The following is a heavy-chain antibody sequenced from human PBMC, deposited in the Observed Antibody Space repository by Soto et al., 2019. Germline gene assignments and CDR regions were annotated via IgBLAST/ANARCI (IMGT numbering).Heavy chain of an antibody. V-gene: IGHV3-23*01. Sequence: PGGSLRLSCAASGFTFSSYAMSWVRQAPGKGLEWVSAISGSGGSTYYADSVKGRFTISRDNSKNTLYLQMNSLRAEDTAVYYCARNENYGGKGDLGYWGQGTLVTVSS. J-gene: IGHJ4*02. D-gene: IGHD4-17*01. CDR2: ISGSGGST. CDR1: GFTFSSYA. CDR3: ARNENYGGKGDLGY.